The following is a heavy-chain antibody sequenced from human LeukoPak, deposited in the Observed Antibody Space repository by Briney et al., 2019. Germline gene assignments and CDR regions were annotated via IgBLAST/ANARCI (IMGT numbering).Heavy chain of an antibody. CDR2: INPNSGGT. D-gene: IGHD4-17*01. V-gene: IGHV1-2*02. CDR3: ARVYVRTVTRGSASVYYFDY. Sequence: ASVKVSCKASGYTFTGYYMHWVRQAPGQGLEWMGWINPNSGGTNYAQKFQGRVTMTRDTSISTAYMELSRLRSDDTAVYYCARVYVRTVTRGSASVYYFDYWGQGTLVTVSS. CDR1: GYTFTGYY. J-gene: IGHJ4*02.